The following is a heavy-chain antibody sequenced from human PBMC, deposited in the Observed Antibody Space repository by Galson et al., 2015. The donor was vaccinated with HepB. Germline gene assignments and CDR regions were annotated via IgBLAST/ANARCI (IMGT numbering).Heavy chain of an antibody. D-gene: IGHD3-22*01. CDR3: RVVVVIPYAFDI. CDR1: SFTFSNAW. J-gene: IGHJ3*02. Sequence: SLRLSCAASSFTFSNAWMNWVRQAPGKGLEWVGRIKSKTDGGTTDYAAPVKGRFTISRDDSKNTLYLQMNSLKTEDTAVYYCRVVVVIPYAFDIWGQGTMVTVSS. V-gene: IGHV3-15*07. CDR2: IKSKTDGGTT.